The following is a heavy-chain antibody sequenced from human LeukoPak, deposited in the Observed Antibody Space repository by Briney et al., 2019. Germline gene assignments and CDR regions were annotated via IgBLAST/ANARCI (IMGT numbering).Heavy chain of an antibody. J-gene: IGHJ4*02. CDR2: MNPNSGDT. Sequence: ASVKVSCKASGYTFTNYEINWVRQATGQGLEWMGWMNPNSGDTAYAQKFQDRVTMTRSTSISTAYMELSSLRSEDTAVYYCARGLGSYDSSELTWPMISFWGQGTLVTVS. V-gene: IGHV1-8*01. CDR1: GYTFTNYE. CDR3: ARGLGSYDSSELTWPMISF. D-gene: IGHD3-22*01.